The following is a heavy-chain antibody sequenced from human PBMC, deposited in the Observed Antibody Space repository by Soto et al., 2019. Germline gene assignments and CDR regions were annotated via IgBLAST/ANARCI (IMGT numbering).Heavy chain of an antibody. D-gene: IGHD3-3*01. J-gene: IGHJ5*02. Sequence: SVKVSCKASGGTFSSYAISWVRQAPGQGLEWMGGIIPIFGTANYAQKFQGRVTITADESTSTAYMELSSLRSEDTAVYYCARDRQWGITIFGVAPNNWFDPWGQGTLVTVSS. CDR2: IIPIFGTA. CDR3: ARDRQWGITIFGVAPNNWFDP. V-gene: IGHV1-69*13. CDR1: GGTFSSYA.